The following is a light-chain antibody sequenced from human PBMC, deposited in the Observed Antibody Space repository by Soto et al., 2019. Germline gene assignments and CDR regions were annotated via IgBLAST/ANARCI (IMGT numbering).Light chain of an antibody. CDR2: GAS. CDR3: QQCHKWPRIT. J-gene: IGKJ5*01. CDR1: QSMSSDY. Sequence: ERLLTQSPGTLSLSPGETATLSCRASQSMSSDYVAWYQQKPGQAPRLLIFGASSRATGIPDRFSGSGSGTDFSLTINRLEPEDVAVYYCQQCHKWPRITFGPGTRLE. V-gene: IGKV3-20*01.